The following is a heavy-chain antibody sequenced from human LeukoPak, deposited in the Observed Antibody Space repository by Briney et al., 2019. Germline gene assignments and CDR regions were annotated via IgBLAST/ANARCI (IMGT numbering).Heavy chain of an antibody. D-gene: IGHD5-18*01. CDR1: GFTFSRYW. CDR3: AREPSRRYTYGYGDS. V-gene: IGHV3-7*01. Sequence: PGGSLRLSCAASGFTFSRYWMNWFRQPPGKGLEWVANIKQDGSEKYYVDSVKGRFTVSRDNAKNSLYLRMDSLRAEDTAVYYCAREPSRRYTYGYGDSWGQGTLVTVSS. J-gene: IGHJ4*02. CDR2: IKQDGSEK.